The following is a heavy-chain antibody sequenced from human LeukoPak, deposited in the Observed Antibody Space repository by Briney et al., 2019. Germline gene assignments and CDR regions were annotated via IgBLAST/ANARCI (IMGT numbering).Heavy chain of an antibody. CDR1: GGSFSGYY. D-gene: IGHD5-18*01. Sequence: KASETLSLTCAVYGGSFSGYYWSWIRQPPGKGLEWIGEINHSGSTNYNPSLKSRVTISVDTSKNQFSLKLSSVTAADTAVYYCARGWVRAMARSHYYGMDVWGQGITVTVSS. CDR2: INHSGST. CDR3: ARGWVRAMARSHYYGMDV. V-gene: IGHV4-34*01. J-gene: IGHJ6*02.